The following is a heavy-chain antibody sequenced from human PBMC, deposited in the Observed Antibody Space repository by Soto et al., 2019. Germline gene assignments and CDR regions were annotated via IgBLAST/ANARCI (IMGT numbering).Heavy chain of an antibody. CDR2: ISGSGGST. Sequence: EVQLLESGGGLVQPGGSLRLSCAASGFTFSSYAMRWVRQAPVKGLEWVSAISGSGGSTYYADSVKGRFTISRDNSKNTLYLHMTSLGAEDTAVYYCARRGSGSDYDYWGQGTLVSVSS. CDR3: ARRGSGSDYDY. V-gene: IGHV3-23*01. J-gene: IGHJ4*02. D-gene: IGHD1-26*01. CDR1: GFTFSSYA.